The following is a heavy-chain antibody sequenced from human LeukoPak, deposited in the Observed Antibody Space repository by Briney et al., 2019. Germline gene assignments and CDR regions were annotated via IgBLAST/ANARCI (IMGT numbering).Heavy chain of an antibody. V-gene: IGHV5-51*01. Sequence: GESLKISCQGSGYNFPIYWIGWVRQMPGQGLEWMGIIYPDDSNTIYGPSFQGQVTISADKSINTAYLEWSSLKASDTAMYYCARQRSSGVQDYWGQGTLVTVSS. CDR2: IYPDDSNT. CDR1: GYNFPIYW. D-gene: IGHD1-26*01. J-gene: IGHJ4*02. CDR3: ARQRSSGVQDY.